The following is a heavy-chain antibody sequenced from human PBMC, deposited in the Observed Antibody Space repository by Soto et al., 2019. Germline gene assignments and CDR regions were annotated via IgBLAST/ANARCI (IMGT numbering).Heavy chain of an antibody. V-gene: IGHV3-30-3*01. CDR2: ISYDGSNK. Sequence: GGSLRLSCAASGFTFSSYAMHWVRQAPGKGLEWVAVISYDGSNKYYADSVKGRFTISRDNSKNTLYLQMNSLRAEDTAVYYCARDAGVGATINYYYYGMDVWGQGTTVTVSS. J-gene: IGHJ6*02. D-gene: IGHD1-26*01. CDR3: ARDAGVGATINYYYYGMDV. CDR1: GFTFSSYA.